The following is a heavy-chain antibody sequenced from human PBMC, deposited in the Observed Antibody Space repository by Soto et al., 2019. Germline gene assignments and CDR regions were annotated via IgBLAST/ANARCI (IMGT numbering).Heavy chain of an antibody. V-gene: IGHV3-33*01. D-gene: IGHD3-16*01. CDR2: IWYDGSNK. Sequence: GGSLRLSCAASGFTFSSYGMHWVRQAPGKGLEWVAVIWYDGSNKYYADSVKGRFTISRDNSKNTLYLQMNSLRAEDTAVYYCASEGGGAAFDIWGQGTMVTVSS. CDR1: GFTFSSYG. CDR3: ASEGGGAAFDI. J-gene: IGHJ3*02.